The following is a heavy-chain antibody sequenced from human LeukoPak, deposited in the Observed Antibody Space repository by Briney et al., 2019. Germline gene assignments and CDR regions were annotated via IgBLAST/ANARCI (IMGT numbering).Heavy chain of an antibody. D-gene: IGHD3-16*01. CDR1: GGSISSYY. Sequence: SETLSLTCTVSGGSISSYYWSWIRQPPGKGLEWIGYIYYSGSTNYNPSLKSRVTISVDTSKNQFSLKLSSVTAADTAVYYCARGGTEIMITFARAFDIWGQGTMVTVSS. CDR2: IYYSGST. V-gene: IGHV4-59*12. J-gene: IGHJ3*02. CDR3: ARGGTEIMITFARAFDI.